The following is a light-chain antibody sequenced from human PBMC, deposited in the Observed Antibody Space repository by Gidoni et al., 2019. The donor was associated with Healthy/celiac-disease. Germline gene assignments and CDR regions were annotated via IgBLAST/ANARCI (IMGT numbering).Light chain of an antibody. V-gene: IGKV3-11*01. J-gene: IGKJ2*01. Sequence: ELVFTQSPATLSLSQWDRATLSCRASQSVSRYLSWYQQKPGQSPRHLIYDASNRATGIPARFSGSVSGTDFTLTSSSLEPEDFAVYYCQQRSNWPRYTFGQGTNLESK. CDR1: QSVSRY. CDR3: QQRSNWPRYT. CDR2: DAS.